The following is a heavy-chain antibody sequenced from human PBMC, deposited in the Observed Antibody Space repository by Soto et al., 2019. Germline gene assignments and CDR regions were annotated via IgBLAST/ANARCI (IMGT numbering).Heavy chain of an antibody. CDR1: GGTFSSYA. D-gene: IGHD1-1*01. V-gene: IGHV1-69*13. J-gene: IGHJ4*02. CDR3: ASRVVTRVQIDY. CDR2: VIPIFGTA. Sequence: SVKVSCKASGGTFSSYAISWVRPAPGQGLEWMGGVIPIFGTANYAQKFQGRVTITADESTSTAYMELSRLRSEDTAVYYCASRVVTRVQIDYGCQGTLVTVSS.